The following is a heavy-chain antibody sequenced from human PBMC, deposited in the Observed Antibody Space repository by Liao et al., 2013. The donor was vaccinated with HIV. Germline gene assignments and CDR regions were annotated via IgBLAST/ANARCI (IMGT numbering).Heavy chain of an antibody. D-gene: IGHD6-13*01. CDR3: ARDQRQQLPPXTGRP. CDR1: GGSIRSYY. V-gene: IGHV4-59*01. Sequence: QVQLQESGPGLVKPSETLSLTCTVSGGSIRSYYWSWIRQPPGKGLEWIGYIYYSGSTNYNPSLKSRVTMSIDTSKNQFSLKLSSVTAADTAVYYCARDQRQQLPPXTGRPWGQGTLVTVSS. J-gene: IGHJ5*02. CDR2: IYYSGST.